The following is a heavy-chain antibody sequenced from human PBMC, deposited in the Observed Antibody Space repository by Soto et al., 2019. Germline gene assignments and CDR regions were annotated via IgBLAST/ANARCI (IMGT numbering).Heavy chain of an antibody. V-gene: IGHV4-31*02. CDR2: ICDRGSP. CDR1: GGSISPGHY. CDR3: AGRDRSGYFYWLDA. J-gene: IGHJ5*02. D-gene: IGHD3-22*01. Sequence: PSETLSLTCTVSGGSISPGHYCSWTRQHPGHGLGWIGSICDRGSPSYTPSLKSRLTISVATSKNQFSLNQSSVTAADTAVYYCAGRDRSGYFYWLDAWGQGTMGAVCS.